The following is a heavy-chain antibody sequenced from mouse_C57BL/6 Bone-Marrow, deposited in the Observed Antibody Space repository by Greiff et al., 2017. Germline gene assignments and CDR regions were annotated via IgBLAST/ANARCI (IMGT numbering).Heavy chain of an antibody. D-gene: IGHD2-4*01. J-gene: IGHJ4*01. CDR1: GYSFTDYN. Sequence: EVQLQQSGAELARPGASVKISCKASGYSFTDYNMNWVKQSNGKSLEWIGVINPNYGTTSYNQKFKGKATLTVDQSSSTAYMQLNSLTSEDSAVYYCARGYDYDYAMDYWGQGTSVTVSS. CDR3: ARGYDYDYAMDY. CDR2: INPNYGTT. V-gene: IGHV1-39*01.